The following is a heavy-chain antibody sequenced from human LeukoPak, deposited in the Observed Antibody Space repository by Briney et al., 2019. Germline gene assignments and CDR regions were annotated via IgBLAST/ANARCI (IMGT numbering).Heavy chain of an antibody. J-gene: IGHJ6*02. V-gene: IGHV3-21*01. CDR2: ISSSCSYI. Sequence: GGSLRLSCAPPGFTLSSYSMNWVRQALGKGLEWVSSISSSCSYIDYADSVKGRFTISRANPENSLYMRMNCLRAEGTAVYYWSSSPTRAYCSSDGQGVCGQGTTFSVSS. D-gene: IGHD2-2*01. CDR1: GFTLSSYS. CDR3: SSSPTRAYCSSDGQGV.